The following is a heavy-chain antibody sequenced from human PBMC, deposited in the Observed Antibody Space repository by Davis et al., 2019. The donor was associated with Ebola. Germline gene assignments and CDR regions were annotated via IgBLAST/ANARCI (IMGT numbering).Heavy chain of an antibody. CDR3: VRRLDEYFDY. Sequence: GESLKISCKASGYTFSTYWIGWVRQMPGKGLEWMGIIYPHDSDTRYSPAFQGQVTISADKSTSTAYLQWSSLRSSDTAMYYCVRRLDEYFDYWDQGTLVTVSS. J-gene: IGHJ4*02. CDR1: GYTFSTYW. V-gene: IGHV5-51*01. CDR2: IYPHDSDT.